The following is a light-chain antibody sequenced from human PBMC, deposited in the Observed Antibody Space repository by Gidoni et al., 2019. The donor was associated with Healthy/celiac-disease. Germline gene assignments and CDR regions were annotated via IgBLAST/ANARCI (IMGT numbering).Light chain of an antibody. J-gene: IGKJ2*01. Sequence: DIQMTQSPSSLSASVGDRVTITCRASQSISSYLNWYQQKPGKAPKLLIYAASSLQSGVPSRFSGSGSGTDVTITISSLQPEDFATYYCQQSYSTPRYTFGQGTKLEIK. CDR2: AAS. V-gene: IGKV1-39*01. CDR1: QSISSY. CDR3: QQSYSTPRYT.